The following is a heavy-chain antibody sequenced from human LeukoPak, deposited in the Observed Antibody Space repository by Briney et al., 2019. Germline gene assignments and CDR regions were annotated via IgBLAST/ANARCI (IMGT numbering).Heavy chain of an antibody. CDR2: ISSNGGST. D-gene: IGHD3-9*01. CDR3: ARVAVRDFLIWFDP. V-gene: IGHV3-64*01. J-gene: IGHJ5*02. CDR1: GFTFSSYA. Sequence: GGPLRLSCAASGFTFSSYAMHWVRQAPGKGLEYVSAISSNGGSTYYANSVKGRFTISRDNSKNTLYLQMNSLRAEDTAVYYCARVAVRDFLIWFDPWGQGTLVTVSS.